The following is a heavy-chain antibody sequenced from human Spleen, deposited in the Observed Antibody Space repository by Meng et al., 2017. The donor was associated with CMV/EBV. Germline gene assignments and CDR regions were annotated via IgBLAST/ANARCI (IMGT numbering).Heavy chain of an antibody. CDR2: IIPIFGTA. CDR3: ARLSIEMRTTIYYTGLDV. CDR1: GGTVSNFA. D-gene: IGHD1/OR15-1a*01. V-gene: IGHV1-69*05. Sequence: SVKVSCKASGGTVSNFAISWVRQAPGQGLEWMGGIIPIFGTAEYAQNFQGRVTITTDESTKTACLELSSLRPDDTAVYYCARLSIEMRTTIYYTGLDVWGQGTTVTVSS. J-gene: IGHJ6*02.